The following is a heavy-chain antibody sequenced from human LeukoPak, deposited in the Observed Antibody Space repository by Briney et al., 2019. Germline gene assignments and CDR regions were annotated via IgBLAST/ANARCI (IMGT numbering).Heavy chain of an antibody. CDR1: GFSLSTSGVG. J-gene: IGHJ4*02. CDR3: AHKISRVVGYYFDY. CDR2: IYWDDDK. D-gene: IGHD3-10*01. V-gene: IGHV2-5*02. Sequence: SGPTLVNPTQTLTLTCTFSGFSLSTSGVGVGWIRQPPGKALEWLALIYWDDDKRYSPSLKGRLTTTKDTSKNQVVHTMTNMDPVGTATYYCAHKISRVVGYYFDYWGQGTLVTVSS.